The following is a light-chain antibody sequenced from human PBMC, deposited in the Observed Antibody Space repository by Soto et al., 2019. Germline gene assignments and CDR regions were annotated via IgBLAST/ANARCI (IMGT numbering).Light chain of an antibody. V-gene: IGKV1-9*01. Sequence: DIQLTQSPSFLSASVGDRVTITCRASQGISSYLAWYQQRPGKAPKLLIYDASTLQSGVPSRFSGSGSRTDFTLTISSLQPEDFATYYCQRINSFPVTFGGGTKVDI. CDR1: QGISSY. CDR2: DAS. CDR3: QRINSFPVT. J-gene: IGKJ4*01.